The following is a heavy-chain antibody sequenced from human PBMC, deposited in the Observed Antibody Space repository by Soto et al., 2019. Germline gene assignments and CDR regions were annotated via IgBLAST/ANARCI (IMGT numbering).Heavy chain of an antibody. V-gene: IGHV4-30-2*01. D-gene: IGHD4-17*01. Sequence: PSETFSLTCSVSGGSISSGGFSCSWIRQPPGKGLEPIGYIYHSGSAYYNPSLKSRVTISVDRPKNQFSLKLSSVTAADTAVYYCARGMTTVTTFDYWGQGTLVTVS. CDR2: IYHSGSA. J-gene: IGHJ4*02. CDR1: GGSISSGGFS. CDR3: ARGMTTVTTFDY.